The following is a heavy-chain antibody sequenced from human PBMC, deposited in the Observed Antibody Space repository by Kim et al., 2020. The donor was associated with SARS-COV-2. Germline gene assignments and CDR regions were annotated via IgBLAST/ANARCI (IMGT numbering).Heavy chain of an antibody. CDR1: GYPFSGFY. V-gene: IGHV1-2*02. CDR3: ARGSDYHGLDV. J-gene: IGHJ6*02. CDR2: ISPNNGAT. Sequence: SVKVSCKPSGYPFSGFYIHWVRQAPGQGLEWMGWISPNNGATKYAEASQGRVTMTRDTSINTAYLELSRVKSDDTAIYFCARGSDYHGLDVWGQGTTVTVSS.